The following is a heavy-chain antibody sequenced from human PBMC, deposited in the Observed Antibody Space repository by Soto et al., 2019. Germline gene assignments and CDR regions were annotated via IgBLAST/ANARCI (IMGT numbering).Heavy chain of an antibody. CDR1: GGSFSGYY. CDR3: ARGPVTRPEYFQH. D-gene: IGHD2-2*01. Sequence: QVQLQQWGAGLLKPSETLSLTCAVYGGSFSGYYWSWIRQLPGKGLEWIGEINHSGSTNYNPSLKSRVTISVDTSKNQFSLKLSSVTAADTAVYYCARGPVTRPEYFQHWGQGTLVTVSS. CDR2: INHSGST. V-gene: IGHV4-34*01. J-gene: IGHJ1*01.